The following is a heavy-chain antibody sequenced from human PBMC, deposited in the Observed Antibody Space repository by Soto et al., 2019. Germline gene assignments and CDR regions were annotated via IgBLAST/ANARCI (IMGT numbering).Heavy chain of an antibody. CDR3: ARRDFWSGYYTNGMDV. Sequence: PGESLKISCKGSGYSFTSYWISWVRQMPGKGLEWMGRIDPSDSYTNYSPSFQGHVTISADKSISTAYLQWSSLKASDTAMYYCARRDFWSGYYTNGMDVWGQGTTVTVS. D-gene: IGHD3-3*01. CDR1: GYSFTSYW. CDR2: IDPSDSYT. J-gene: IGHJ6*02. V-gene: IGHV5-10-1*01.